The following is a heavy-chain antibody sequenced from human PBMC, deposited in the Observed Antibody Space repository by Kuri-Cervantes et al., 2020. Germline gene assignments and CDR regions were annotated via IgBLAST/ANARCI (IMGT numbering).Heavy chain of an antibody. CDR2: IYWNDDK. V-gene: IGHV2-5*08. J-gene: IGHJ6*02. CDR3: AHRMTTYYDFWSGYSGALGDYYYGMDV. D-gene: IGHD3-3*01. CDR1: GFSLSTSEMC. Sequence: SGPTLVKPTQTLTLTCTFSGFSLSTSEMCVSWIRQPPGKALEWLALIYWNDDKRYSPSLKSRLTITKDTSKNQVVLTMTNMDPVDTATYYCAHRMTTYYDFWSGYSGALGDYYYGMDVWGQGTTVTVSS.